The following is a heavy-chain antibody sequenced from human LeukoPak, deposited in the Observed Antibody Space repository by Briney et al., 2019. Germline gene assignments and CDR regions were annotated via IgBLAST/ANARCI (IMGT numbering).Heavy chain of an antibody. D-gene: IGHD7-27*01. CDR2: IYYSGST. CDR3: ARVSPDNNWGVTSYYMDV. Sequence: PSETLSLTCTVSGGSISSYYWSWIRQPPGKGLEWIGCIYYSGSTNYNPSLRSRVTISVDTSKNQFSLKLSSVTAADTAVYYCARVSPDNNWGVTSYYMDVWGKGTTVTVSS. CDR1: GGSISSYY. J-gene: IGHJ6*03. V-gene: IGHV4-59*01.